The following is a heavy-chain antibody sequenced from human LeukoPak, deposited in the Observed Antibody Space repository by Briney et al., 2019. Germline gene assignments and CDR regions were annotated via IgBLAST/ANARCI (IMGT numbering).Heavy chain of an antibody. CDR1: GFTFSGSA. Sequence: GGSLRLSCAASGFTFSGSAMHWVRQASGKGLEWVGRIRSKANSYATAYAASVKGRFTISRDDSKNTAYLQMNSLKTEDTAVYYCTRHGHRYGTGSYWGQGTLVTVSS. V-gene: IGHV3-73*01. CDR3: TRHGHRYGTGSY. CDR2: IRSKANSYAT. D-gene: IGHD3-10*01. J-gene: IGHJ4*02.